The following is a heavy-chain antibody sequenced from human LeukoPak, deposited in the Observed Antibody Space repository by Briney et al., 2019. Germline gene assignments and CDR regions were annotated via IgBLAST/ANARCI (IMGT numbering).Heavy chain of an antibody. J-gene: IGHJ3*02. CDR3: AIASVPAAIVGFFDPFDI. CDR1: GGTFITYA. D-gene: IGHD2-2*02. CDR2: IIPNFRTT. V-gene: IGHV1-69*05. Sequence: SVKVSCKASGGTFITYAINWVRQAPGQGLEWMGGIIPNFRTTNYAQKFQGRVTITTDESTTTAYMDLARLTSADTAVYYCAIASVPAAIVGFFDPFDIWGQGTMVTISS.